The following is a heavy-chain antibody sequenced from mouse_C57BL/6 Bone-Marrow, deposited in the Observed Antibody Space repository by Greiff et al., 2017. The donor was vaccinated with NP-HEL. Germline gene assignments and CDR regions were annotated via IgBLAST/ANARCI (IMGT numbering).Heavy chain of an antibody. J-gene: IGHJ2*01. V-gene: IGHV1-9*01. CDR2: ILPGSGST. CDR3: AREGPGY. CDR1: GYTFTGYW. Sequence: QVQLKESGAELMKPGASVKLSCKATGYTFTGYWIEWVKQRPGHGLEWIGEILPGSGSTNYNEKFKGKATFPADTSSNTAYMQLSSRTTEDSAIYYCAREGPGYWGQGTTLTVSS. D-gene: IGHD3-3*01.